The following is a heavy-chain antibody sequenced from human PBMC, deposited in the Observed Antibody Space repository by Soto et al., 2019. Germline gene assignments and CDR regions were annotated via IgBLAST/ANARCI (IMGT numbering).Heavy chain of an antibody. CDR3: AGGGIQYYYYYYMDV. Sequence: IRQPPGKGLEWIGYIYYSGSTNYNPSLKSRVTISVDTSKNQFSLKLSSVTAADTAVYYCAGGGIQYYYYYYMDVWGKGTTVT. CDR2: IYYSGST. V-gene: IGHV4-59*01. J-gene: IGHJ6*03.